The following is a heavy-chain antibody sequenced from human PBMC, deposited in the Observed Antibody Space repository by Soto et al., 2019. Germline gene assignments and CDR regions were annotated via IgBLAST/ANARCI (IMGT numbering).Heavy chain of an antibody. V-gene: IGHV3-23*01. CDR2: ISGSGDNT. CDR1: AFTFNYYG. J-gene: IGHJ4*02. Sequence: EVQLLESGGGLVQPGGSLRLSCAASAFTFNYYGMNWVRKAPGKGLEWVSAISGSGDNTYYADSVKGRFTISRDNSKTMRFLQMNSLRAEDTAVYYCAKETGHRGPYDYWGQGTLVTVSS. D-gene: IGHD5-12*01. CDR3: AKETGHRGPYDY.